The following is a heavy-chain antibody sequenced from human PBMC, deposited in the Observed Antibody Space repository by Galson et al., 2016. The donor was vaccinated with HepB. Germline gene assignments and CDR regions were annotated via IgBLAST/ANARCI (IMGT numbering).Heavy chain of an antibody. Sequence: TLSLTCAVSGGSISSGGYSWSWIRQPPGKGLEWIGHVYQRGSTYYNPSLKSRVSMSIETYKDQFSLKVTSVTAADTAVYFCASGVGLRRYYNANGYAFAVWGQGSLVTVSS. V-gene: IGHV4-30-2*01. CDR3: ASGVGLRRYYNANGYAFAV. D-gene: IGHD2-8*01. CDR1: GGSISSGGYS. J-gene: IGHJ4*01. CDR2: VYQRGST.